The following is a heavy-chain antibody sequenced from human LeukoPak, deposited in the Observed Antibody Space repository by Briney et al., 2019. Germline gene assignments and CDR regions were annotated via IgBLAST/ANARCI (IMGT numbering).Heavy chain of an antibody. CDR1: GFTFSSYW. CDR3: ARDRTYYYDSSGYLNWFDP. CDR2: ISSSSSYI. J-gene: IGHJ5*02. Sequence: GGSLRLSCAASGFTFSSYWMNWVRQAPGKGLEWVSSISSSSSYIYYADSVKGRFTISRDNAKNSLYLQMNSLRAEDTAVYYCARDRTYYYDSSGYLNWFDPWGQGTLVTVSS. D-gene: IGHD3-22*01. V-gene: IGHV3-21*01.